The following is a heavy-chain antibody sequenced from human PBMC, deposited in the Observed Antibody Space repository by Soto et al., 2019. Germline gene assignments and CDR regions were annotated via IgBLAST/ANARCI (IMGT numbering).Heavy chain of an antibody. CDR3: ARDCDFWSGYFSNYYGMDV. V-gene: IGHV3-23*01. Sequence: WRSLRLSCAASGFTFSSYARSWVRQAPGKGLEWVSAISGSGGSTYYADFLKGPFTTPRDNFKNTLYLQMNSLRAEDTAVYYCARDCDFWSGYFSNYYGMDVWGQGTTVTVSS. CDR2: ISGSGGST. CDR1: GFTFSSYA. J-gene: IGHJ6*02. D-gene: IGHD3-3*01.